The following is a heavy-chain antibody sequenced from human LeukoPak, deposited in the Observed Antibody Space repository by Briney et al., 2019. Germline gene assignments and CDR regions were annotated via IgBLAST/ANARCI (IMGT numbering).Heavy chain of an antibody. D-gene: IGHD3-10*01. J-gene: IGHJ4*02. CDR1: GGSFASSSYY. CDR2: IYYDGNT. V-gene: IGHV4-39*07. Sequence: PSETLSLTCSVSGGSFASSSYYWGWIRQPPGKGLEWIGSIYYDGNTYYNPSLKSQVTISVDTSKNQFSLKLSSVTAADTAVYYCARDWVWFGELVFDYWGQGTLVTVSS. CDR3: ARDWVWFGELVFDY.